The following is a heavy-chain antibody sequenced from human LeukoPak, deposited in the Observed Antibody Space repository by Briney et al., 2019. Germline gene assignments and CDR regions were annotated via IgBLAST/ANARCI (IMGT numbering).Heavy chain of an antibody. CDR3: AKKGTGYCSSTSCYVIDY. Sequence: GGSLRLSCAAAGFTFSSDGMRWVSQDAGKGLEWVSAISGGGGSTYYADSVKGRFTISRDNSKNTLYLQMNSLRAEDTAVYYCAKKGTGYCSSTSCYVIDYWGQGTLVTVSS. CDR1: GFTFSSDG. V-gene: IGHV3-23*01. J-gene: IGHJ4*02. CDR2: ISGGGGST. D-gene: IGHD2-2*01.